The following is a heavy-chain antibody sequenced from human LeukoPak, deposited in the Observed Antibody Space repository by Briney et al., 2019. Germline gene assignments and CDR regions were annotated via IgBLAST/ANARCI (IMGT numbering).Heavy chain of an antibody. CDR1: GFTFSNFG. CDR3: ARDRNAYYYDSSGLDY. CDR2: IRHDGNNK. J-gene: IGHJ4*02. Sequence: PGGSLRLSCAASGFTFSNFGMHWVRQAPGKGLDWVAFIRHDGNNKYYADSVKGRFTISRDISKNTLYLQMNSLRAEDTAVYYCARDRNAYYYDSSGLDYWGQGTLVTVSS. D-gene: IGHD3-22*01. V-gene: IGHV3-30*02.